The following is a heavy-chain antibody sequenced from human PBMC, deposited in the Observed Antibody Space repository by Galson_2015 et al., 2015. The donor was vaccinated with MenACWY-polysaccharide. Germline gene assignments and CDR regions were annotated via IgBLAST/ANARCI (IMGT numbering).Heavy chain of an antibody. V-gene: IGHV5-51*03. CDR2: IYPGDSDT. CDR1: GYSFTSYW. D-gene: IGHD3-22*01. CDR3: ARGSTYYYDSSGYYSY. J-gene: IGHJ4*02. Sequence: QSGAEVKKPGESLKISCTGSGYSFTSYWIGWVRQMPGKGLEWMGIIYPGDSDTRYSPSFQGQVTISADKSISTAYLQWSSLKASDTAMYYCARGSTYYYDSSGYYSYWGQGTLVTVSS.